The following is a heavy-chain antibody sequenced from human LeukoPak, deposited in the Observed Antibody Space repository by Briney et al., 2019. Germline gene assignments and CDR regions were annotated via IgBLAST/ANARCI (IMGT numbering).Heavy chain of an antibody. D-gene: IGHD6-19*01. CDR3: ARAYSSGTGFDY. CDR1: GGTFSSYA. V-gene: IGHV1-69*04. J-gene: IGHJ4*02. CDR2: IIPIFGIA. Sequence: GASVKVSCKASGGTFSSYAISWVRQATGQGLEWMGRIIPIFGIANYAQKFQGRVTITADKSTSTAYMELSSLRSEDTAVYYCARAYSSGTGFDYWGQGTLVTVSS.